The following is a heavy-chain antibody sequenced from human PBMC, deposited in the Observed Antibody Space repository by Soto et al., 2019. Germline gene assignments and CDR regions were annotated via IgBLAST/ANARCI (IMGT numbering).Heavy chain of an antibody. CDR3: ARGMDV. V-gene: IGHV3-72*01. CDR2: TRNKANSYTT. J-gene: IGHJ6*02. CDR1: GFTCSDHY. Sequence: EVQLVESGGGLVQPGGSLRLSCAASGFTCSDHYMDWVRQAPGKGLEWVGRTRNKANSYTTEYAASVKGRFTISRDDSKNSLYLQMNSLKTEDTAVYYCARGMDVWGQGTTVTVSS.